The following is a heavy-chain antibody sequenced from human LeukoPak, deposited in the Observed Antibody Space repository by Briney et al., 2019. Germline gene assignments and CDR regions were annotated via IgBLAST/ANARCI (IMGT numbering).Heavy chain of an antibody. CDR3: ARLYSSSSWLDP. J-gene: IGHJ5*02. D-gene: IGHD6-6*01. Sequence: PSETLSLTCAVSGYSISSGYYWGWIRQPPGKGLEWIGSIYHSGSTYYNPSLKSRVTISVDTSKNQFSLKLSSVTAADTAVYYCARLYSSSSWLDPWGQGTLVTVSS. CDR2: IYHSGST. V-gene: IGHV4-38-2*01. CDR1: GYSISSGYY.